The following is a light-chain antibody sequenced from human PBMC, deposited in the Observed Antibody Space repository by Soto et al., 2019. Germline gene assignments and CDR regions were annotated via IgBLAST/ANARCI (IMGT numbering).Light chain of an antibody. CDR3: QHYCSSLWT. J-gene: IGKJ1*01. CDR1: QSVSSSY. Sequence: EIVLTQSPGTLSLSPGERATLSCRASQSVSSSYLAWYQQKPGQAPRLLIYGSSSRAAGIPERFSGSGSETDFTLTISRVEPEDFVVYYRQHYCSSLWTFGQGTKVEIK. V-gene: IGKV3-20*01. CDR2: GSS.